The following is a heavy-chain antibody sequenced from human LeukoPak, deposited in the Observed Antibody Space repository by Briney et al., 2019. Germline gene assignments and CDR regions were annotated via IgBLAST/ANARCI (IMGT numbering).Heavy chain of an antibody. CDR3: ARRIGKGTRLYYYYMDV. Sequence: SVKVSCKASGGTFSSYAISWVRQAPGQGLEWMGGIIPIFGTANYAQKFQGRVTITTEESTSTAYMELSSLRSEDTAVYYCARRIGKGTRLYYYYMDVWGKGTTVTVSS. V-gene: IGHV1-69*05. J-gene: IGHJ6*03. D-gene: IGHD1-1*01. CDR2: IIPIFGTA. CDR1: GGTFSSYA.